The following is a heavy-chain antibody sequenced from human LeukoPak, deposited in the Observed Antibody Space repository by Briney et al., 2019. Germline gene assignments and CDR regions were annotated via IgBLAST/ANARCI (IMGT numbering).Heavy chain of an antibody. V-gene: IGHV4-59*12. J-gene: IGHJ1*01. CDR1: GDSISSYY. CDR2: IYDTGST. CDR3: ARAQDYYDIKACFQH. Sequence: PSETLSLTCTVSGDSISSYYWSWIRQPPGKGLEWIGYIYDTGSTNYNPTLQSRVTISVDTSKNQFSLKLSSVTAADTAVYYCARAQDYYDIKACFQHWGQGTLVTVSS. D-gene: IGHD3-22*01.